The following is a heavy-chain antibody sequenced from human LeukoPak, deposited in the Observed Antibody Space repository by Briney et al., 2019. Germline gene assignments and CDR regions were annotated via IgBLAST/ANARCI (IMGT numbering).Heavy chain of an antibody. D-gene: IGHD6-6*01. V-gene: IGHV1-2*02. Sequence: ASVKVSCKASGYTVSGYYMHWVRQAPGQGLECMGWINPNSGGTNYTQDFQGRVTMTRDTSISTAYMELSRLRSDDTAVYYCARDLSSSSSLWGQGTLVTVSS. CDR1: GYTVSGYY. CDR2: INPNSGGT. CDR3: ARDLSSSSSL. J-gene: IGHJ4*02.